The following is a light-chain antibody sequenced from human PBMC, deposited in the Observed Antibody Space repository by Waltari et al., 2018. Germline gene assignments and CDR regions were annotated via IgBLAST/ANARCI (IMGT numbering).Light chain of an antibody. V-gene: IGKV3-20*01. CDR1: QRITASY. J-gene: IGKJ1*01. CDR2: GAS. Sequence: EIVLTQSPGTLSLSPGESATLSCRASQRITASYLAWYQQKPGQAPRLLIYGASSRATGIPDRVSGSESGTEFTLTISRLEPEDCAVYYCQRYGTSPPWTFGQGTRVE. CDR3: QRYGTSPPWT.